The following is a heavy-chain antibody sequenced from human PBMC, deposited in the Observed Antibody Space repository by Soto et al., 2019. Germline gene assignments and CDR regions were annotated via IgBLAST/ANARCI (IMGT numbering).Heavy chain of an antibody. D-gene: IGHD1-7*01. CDR2: IYYSGST. CDR1: GGSISSYY. Sequence: PSETLSLTCTVSGGSISSYYWSWIRQPPGKGLEWIGYIYYSGSTNYNPSLKSRVTISVDTSKNQFSLKLSSVTAADTAVYYCARGFMELPFDYWGQGTLVTVSS. J-gene: IGHJ4*02. V-gene: IGHV4-59*01. CDR3: ARGFMELPFDY.